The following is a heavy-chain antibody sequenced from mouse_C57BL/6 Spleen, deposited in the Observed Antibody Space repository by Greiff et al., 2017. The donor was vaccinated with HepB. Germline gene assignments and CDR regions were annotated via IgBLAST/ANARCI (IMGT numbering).Heavy chain of an antibody. CDR2: ISDGGSYT. J-gene: IGHJ4*01. CDR1: GFTFSSYA. Sequence: EVQRVESGGGLVKPGGSLKLSCAASGFTFSSYAMSWVRQTPEKRLEWVATISDGGSYTYYPDNVKGRFTISRDNAKNNLYLQMSHLKSEDTAMYYCAREGNYGKHGDAMDYWGQGTSVTVSS. D-gene: IGHD2-1*01. CDR3: AREGNYGKHGDAMDY. V-gene: IGHV5-4*01.